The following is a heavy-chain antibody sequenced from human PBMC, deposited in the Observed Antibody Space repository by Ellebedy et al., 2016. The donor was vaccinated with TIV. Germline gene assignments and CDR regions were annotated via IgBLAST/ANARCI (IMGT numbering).Heavy chain of an antibody. Sequence: ASVKVSCKASGYTFTGYFVHWVRQAPGQGLEWMGWINSNSGGTNYEQKFQGRVSMTRDTSISTAYMALSSLKFDDTAIYYCARTRGSSSVELDPWGQGTLVTVSS. CDR1: GYTFTGYF. V-gene: IGHV1-2*02. D-gene: IGHD6-6*01. CDR3: ARTRGSSSVELDP. J-gene: IGHJ5*02. CDR2: INSNSGGT.